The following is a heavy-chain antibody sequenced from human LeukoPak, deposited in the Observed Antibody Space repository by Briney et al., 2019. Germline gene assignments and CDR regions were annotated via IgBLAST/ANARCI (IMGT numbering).Heavy chain of an antibody. CDR2: VYNSGST. CDR3: ARRFGGSWFDP. D-gene: IGHD3-16*01. CDR1: GGSISSSSYY. J-gene: IGHJ5*02. Sequence: PSETLSLTCTVSGGSISSSSYYWGWIRQPPGKGLEWIGSVYNSGSTYYNPSLKSRVTISVDTSKSQFSLELSSVTAADTAVYYCARRFGGSWFDPWGQGTLVTVSS. V-gene: IGHV4-39*01.